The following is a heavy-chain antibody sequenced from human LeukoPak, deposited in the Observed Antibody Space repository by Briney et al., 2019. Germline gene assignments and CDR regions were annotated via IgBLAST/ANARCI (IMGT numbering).Heavy chain of an antibody. CDR2: ISSSSSYI. CDR1: GFTFRSYS. CDR3: ARDIVTAMVDY. Sequence: GGSLRLSCEASGFTFRSYSMNWVRQAPGKGLEWVSSISSSSSYIYYADSAKGRFTISRDNAKNSLYLQMSSLRADDTAVYYCARDIVTAMVDYWGQGTLVTVSS. V-gene: IGHV3-21*01. J-gene: IGHJ4*02. D-gene: IGHD5-12*01.